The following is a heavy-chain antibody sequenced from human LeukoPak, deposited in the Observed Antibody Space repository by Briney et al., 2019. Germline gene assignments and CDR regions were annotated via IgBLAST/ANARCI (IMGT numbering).Heavy chain of an antibody. CDR1: GFTFSSYD. Sequence: GGYLRLSCAASGFTFSSYDMHWVRQATGKGPEWVSAIGTAGDTYYPGSVKGRFTISRENAKNSLYLQMNSLRAGDTAVYYCARGNIAAAGSYWFDPWGQGTLVTVSS. V-gene: IGHV3-13*01. CDR2: IGTAGDT. J-gene: IGHJ5*02. D-gene: IGHD6-13*01. CDR3: ARGNIAAAGSYWFDP.